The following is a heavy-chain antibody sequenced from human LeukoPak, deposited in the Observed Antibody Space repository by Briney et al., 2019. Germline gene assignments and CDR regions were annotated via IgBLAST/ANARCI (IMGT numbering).Heavy chain of an antibody. CDR3: AIDFRDYAHPTPFDY. CDR1: GRTFSSYA. J-gene: IGHJ4*02. D-gene: IGHD4-17*01. V-gene: IGHV1-69*13. Sequence: SSVKVSCKASGRTFSSYAFTWVRQAPGQGLEWMGGIIPIFGAANYAQKFQGRVTITADESTSTAYMELSSLRSEDTAVYYCAIDFRDYAHPTPFDYWGQRSLVTVSS. CDR2: IIPIFGAA.